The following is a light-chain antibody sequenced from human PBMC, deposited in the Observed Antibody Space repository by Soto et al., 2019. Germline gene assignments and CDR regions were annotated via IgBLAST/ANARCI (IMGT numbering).Light chain of an antibody. CDR2: DAS. Sequence: EIVLTQSPATLSLSAGERATLSCRAVQSVGSYLVWYQQKPGQAPRFLIYDASNRATGIPARFSGSGSGTDFTLTISSLEPEDFAVYYCQQSRTWPQINFGQGTRLEIK. J-gene: IGKJ5*01. CDR3: QQSRTWPQIN. V-gene: IGKV3-11*01. CDR1: QSVGSY.